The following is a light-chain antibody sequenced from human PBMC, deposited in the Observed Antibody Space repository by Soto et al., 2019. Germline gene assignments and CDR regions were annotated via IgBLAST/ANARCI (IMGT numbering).Light chain of an antibody. CDR1: QSVSSNN. V-gene: IGKV3-20*01. CDR3: QQYGRSPFT. J-gene: IGKJ3*01. Sequence: DIVLTQSPGTLSLSPGERATLSCRASQSVSSNNLAWYQQRPGQAPRVVIYGASTRATGIPERFSGSGSGTDFTLTISSLEPEDCAVYYCQQYGRSPFTFGPGTKVDIK. CDR2: GAS.